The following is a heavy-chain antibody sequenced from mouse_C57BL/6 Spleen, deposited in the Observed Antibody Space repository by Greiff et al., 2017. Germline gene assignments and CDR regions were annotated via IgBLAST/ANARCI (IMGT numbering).Heavy chain of an antibody. J-gene: IGHJ1*03. CDR1: GFTFSDYG. Sequence: EVMLVESGGGLVKPGGSLKLSCAASGFTFSDYGMHWVRQAPEKGLEWVAYISSGSSTIYYADTVKGRFTISRDNAKNTLFLRMTSLRSEDTAMYYCARQHYYGSRDWYFDVWGTGTTVTVSS. V-gene: IGHV5-17*01. CDR2: ISSGSSTI. CDR3: ARQHYYGSRDWYFDV. D-gene: IGHD1-1*01.